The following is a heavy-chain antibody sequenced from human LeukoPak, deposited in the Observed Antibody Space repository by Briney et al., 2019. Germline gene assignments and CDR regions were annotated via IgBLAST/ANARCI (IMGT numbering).Heavy chain of an antibody. D-gene: IGHD3-10*01. J-gene: IGHJ3*02. V-gene: IGHV4-61*02. CDR1: GGSISSGSYY. CDR3: AREFWNYRSGNLRAFHI. Sequence: SETLSFTCTVSGGSISSGSYYWSWIRQPAGKGLEWIGRIYSSGSTKYNPSLKSRVTISVDTSKDQFSLRLSSVTAADTAVYYCAREFWNYRSGNLRAFHIWGQGTMVTVSS. CDR2: IYSSGST.